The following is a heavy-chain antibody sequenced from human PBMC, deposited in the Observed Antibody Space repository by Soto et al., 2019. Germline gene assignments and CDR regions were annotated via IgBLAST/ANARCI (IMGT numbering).Heavy chain of an antibody. J-gene: IGHJ4*02. D-gene: IGHD4-17*01. V-gene: IGHV4-59*01. CDR1: GGSISSYY. CDR3: ARAKYDHGDSNYFDF. Sequence: PSETLSLTCTVSGGSISSYYWSWIRQPPGKGLEWIGSIYYSGSTYYNPSLKRRVTISVDTSKNQFSLKLSSVTAADTAVYYCARAKYDHGDSNYFDFRGQGILVTVSS. CDR2: IYYSGST.